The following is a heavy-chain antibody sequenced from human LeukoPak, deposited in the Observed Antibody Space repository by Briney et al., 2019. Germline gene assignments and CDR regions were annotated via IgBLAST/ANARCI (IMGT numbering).Heavy chain of an antibody. CDR1: GGSFSGYY. V-gene: IGHV4-34*01. CDR2: INHSGST. Sequence: SETLSLTCAVYGGSFSGYYWSWIRQPPGKGLEWIGEINHSGSTNYNPSLKSRVTISVDTSKNQFSLKLSSVTAADTAVYYCARDNLYGDYLLAFDIWGQGTMVTVSS. J-gene: IGHJ3*02. CDR3: ARDNLYGDYLLAFDI. D-gene: IGHD4-17*01.